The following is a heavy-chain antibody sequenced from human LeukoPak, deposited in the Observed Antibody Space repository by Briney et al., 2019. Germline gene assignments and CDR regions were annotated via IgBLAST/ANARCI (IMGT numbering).Heavy chain of an antibody. D-gene: IGHD3-10*01. V-gene: IGHV3-7*01. CDR1: GFTFSSSW. J-gene: IGHJ4*02. CDR3: ARGGRTDY. Sequence: RPGGSLRLSCATSGFTFSSSWMSWVRQAPGKGLETVANIKEDGREKYYVDSVKGRFTISRDNAKNSLYLQMSSLRAEDTAVYYCARGGRTDYWGQGTLVTVSS. CDR2: IKEDGREK.